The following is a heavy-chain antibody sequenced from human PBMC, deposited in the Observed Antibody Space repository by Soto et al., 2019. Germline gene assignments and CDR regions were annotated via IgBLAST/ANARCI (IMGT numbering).Heavy chain of an antibody. Sequence: QLQLQKSGPGLVKPSETLSPTCRVSDGSLISVISSWGWFPNPQGKGLKWIGVINHSGSTYHNLSLKGRVTMSVDASRNQFSLKLTSMTAADTAVYYCARLGGYVSVGYYYLWDSWGQGTLVTVSS. D-gene: IGHD3-22*01. V-gene: IGHV4-39*01. J-gene: IGHJ4*02. CDR1: DGSLISVISS. CDR3: ARLGGYVSVGYYYLWDS. CDR2: INHSGST.